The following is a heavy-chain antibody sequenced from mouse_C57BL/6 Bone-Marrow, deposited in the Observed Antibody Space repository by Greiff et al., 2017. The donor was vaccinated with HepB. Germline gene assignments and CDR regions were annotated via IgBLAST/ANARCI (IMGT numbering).Heavy chain of an antibody. CDR1: GYSITSGYY. CDR2: ISYDGSN. D-gene: IGHD1-1*01. Sequence: ESGPGLVKPSQSLSLTCSVTGYSITSGYYWNWIRQFPGNKLEWMGYISYDGSNNYNPSLKNRISITLDTSKNQFFLKLNSVTTEDTATYYCARGGITTVVATPFYWYFDVWGTGTTVTVSS. CDR3: ARGGITTVVATPFYWYFDV. V-gene: IGHV3-6*01. J-gene: IGHJ1*03.